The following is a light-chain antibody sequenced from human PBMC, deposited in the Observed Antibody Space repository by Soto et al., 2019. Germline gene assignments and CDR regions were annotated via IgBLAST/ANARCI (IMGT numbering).Light chain of an antibody. V-gene: IGKV1-17*01. CDR2: AAS. Sequence: DIQMTQSPSSLSASVGDRVTITCRASQSISSYLNWYQQKPGKAPKLLIYAASDLESGVPSRFSGSGFGTEFTLTISSLQSEDFATYYCLQYSGYVPAFGGGTKGGYQ. J-gene: IGKJ4*01. CDR1: QSISSY. CDR3: LQYSGYVPA.